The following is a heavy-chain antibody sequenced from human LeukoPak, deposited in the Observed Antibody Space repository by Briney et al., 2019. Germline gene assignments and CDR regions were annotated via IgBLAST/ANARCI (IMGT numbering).Heavy chain of an antibody. V-gene: IGHV3-33*01. CDR2: IWYDGSNK. CDR1: GFTFSSYG. D-gene: IGHD2/OR15-2a*01. CDR3: AREGPRGNSQFDY. J-gene: IGHJ4*02. Sequence: GGPLRLSCAASGFTFSSYGMHWVRQAPGKGLEWVALIWYDGSNKYYTDSVKGRLTISRDNSKNTLYLQMNSLRAEDTAVYYCAREGPRGNSQFDYWGQGTLVTVSS.